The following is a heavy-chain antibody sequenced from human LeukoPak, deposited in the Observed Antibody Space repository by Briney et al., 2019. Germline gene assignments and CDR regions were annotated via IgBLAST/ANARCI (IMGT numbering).Heavy chain of an antibody. V-gene: IGHV1-18*01. J-gene: IGHJ5*02. CDR2: ISAYNGNT. Sequence: ASVKVSCKASGYTFTSYGISWVRQAPGQGLEWMGWISAYNGNTNYAQKLQGRVTMTTDTSTSTAYMEPRSLRSDDTAVYYCARDGLAAAGSSSNWFDPWGQGTLVTVSS. CDR1: GYTFTSYG. D-gene: IGHD6-13*01. CDR3: ARDGLAAAGSSSNWFDP.